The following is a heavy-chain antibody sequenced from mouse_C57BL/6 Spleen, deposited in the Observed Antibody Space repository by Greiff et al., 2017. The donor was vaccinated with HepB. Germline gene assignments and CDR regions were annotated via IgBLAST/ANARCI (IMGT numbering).Heavy chain of an antibody. CDR1: GYTFTSYW. V-gene: IGHV1-52*01. Sequence: QVQLKQPGAELVRPGSSVKLSCKASGYTFTSYWMHWVKQRPIQGLEWIGNIDPSDSETHYNQKFKDKATLTVDKSSSTAYMQLRSLTSEDSAVYYCAREGGLYDYDVWGQGTTLTVSS. CDR2: IDPSDSET. D-gene: IGHD2-4*01. CDR3: AREGGLYDYDV. J-gene: IGHJ2*01.